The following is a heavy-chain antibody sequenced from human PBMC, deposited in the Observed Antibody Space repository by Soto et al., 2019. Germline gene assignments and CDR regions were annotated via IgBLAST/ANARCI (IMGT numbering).Heavy chain of an antibody. J-gene: IGHJ5*02. Sequence: HVQLVQSGAEVKKPGSSVKVSCKASGGTFNTFTFVWVRQAPGHGLEWMGGFVPVFRSANIAQKSQGRLTITQDESTGTGFIELSALTSDYAVVYIGAREDDSTGHYSWFERWGQGTLVIVSS. CDR3: AREDDSTGHYSWFER. V-gene: IGHV1-69*01. CDR2: FVPVFRSA. CDR1: GGTFNTFT. D-gene: IGHD3-9*01.